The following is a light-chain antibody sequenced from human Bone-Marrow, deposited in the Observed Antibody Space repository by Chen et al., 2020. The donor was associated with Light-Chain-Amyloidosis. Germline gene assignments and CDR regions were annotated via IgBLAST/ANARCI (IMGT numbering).Light chain of an antibody. CDR1: VLPTKY. CDR2: RDT. V-gene: IGLV3-25*03. Sequence: SYELKQPPSVSVSPGQTSRITCSGDVLPTKYAYWYQQKPGQAPVLVIHRDTERPSGISERFSGSRSGTTATLTISGVQAEDEADYHCQSADSSGTYEVIFGGGTKLTVL. CDR3: QSADSSGTYEVI. J-gene: IGLJ2*01.